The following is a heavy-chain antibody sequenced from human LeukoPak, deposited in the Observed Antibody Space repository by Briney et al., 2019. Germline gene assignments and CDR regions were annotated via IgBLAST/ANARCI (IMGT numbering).Heavy chain of an antibody. V-gene: IGHV3-21*01. J-gene: IGHJ4*02. CDR2: ISSSSSYI. CDR1: GFTFSSYS. Sequence: GGSLRLSCAASGFTFSSYSMNWVRQAPGKGLEWVSSISSSSSYIYYADSVKGRFTISRDNAKNSLYLQMNSLRAEETAVYYCARDNHFYGSGSYYPGFDYWGQGTLVTVSS. D-gene: IGHD3-10*01. CDR3: ARDNHFYGSGSYYPGFDY.